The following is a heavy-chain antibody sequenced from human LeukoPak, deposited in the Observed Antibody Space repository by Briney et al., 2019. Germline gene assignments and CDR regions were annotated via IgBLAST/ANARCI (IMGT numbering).Heavy chain of an antibody. CDR1: GGSISSSIYY. CDR3: ARSPRGSSSYYFDY. D-gene: IGHD6-6*01. Sequence: SETLSLTCIVSGGSISSSIYYWAWVRQPPGKGLEWIGTVFYNGTTQYSPSLRSRVTISIDTSTNQFSLKLSSVTAADTAVYYCARSPRGSSSYYFDYWGQGTLVTVSS. CDR2: VFYNGTT. J-gene: IGHJ4*02. V-gene: IGHV4-39*07.